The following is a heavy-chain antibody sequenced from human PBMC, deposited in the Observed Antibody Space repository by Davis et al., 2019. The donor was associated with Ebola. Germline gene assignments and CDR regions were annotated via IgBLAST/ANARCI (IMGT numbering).Heavy chain of an antibody. CDR2: TSGSGGTT. V-gene: IGHV3-23*01. D-gene: IGHD6-13*01. CDR1: GFTVSSNY. CDR3: AKGFISSWYGFDS. J-gene: IGHJ4*02. Sequence: GGSLRLSCAASGFTVSSNYMSWVRQAPGKGLEWVSTTSGSGGTTYYADSVKGRFTISRDNSKNTLYLQMNSLRAEDTSLYYCAKGFISSWYGFDSWGQGTLVTVSS.